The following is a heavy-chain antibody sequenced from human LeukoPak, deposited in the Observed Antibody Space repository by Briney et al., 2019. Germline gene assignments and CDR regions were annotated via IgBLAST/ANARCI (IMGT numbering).Heavy chain of an antibody. V-gene: IGHV1-2*02. J-gene: IGHJ5*02. Sequence: ASVKVSCKASGYRFRDYYMHWVRQAPGQGLEWMGWINPNSGGTMYAQKFQGRVAMTRDTSINTAYMELSRLTSDDTTVYYCARDGDDNGDYVLGWFDPWGQGTLVTVSS. D-gene: IGHD4-17*01. CDR2: INPNSGGT. CDR3: ARDGDDNGDYVLGWFDP. CDR1: GYRFRDYY.